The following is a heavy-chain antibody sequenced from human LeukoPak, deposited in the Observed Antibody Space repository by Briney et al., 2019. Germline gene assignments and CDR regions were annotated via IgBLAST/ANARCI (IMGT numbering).Heavy chain of an antibody. CDR3: AKPAIPYGSGSFYNDY. CDR2: IRYDGSDK. J-gene: IGHJ4*02. D-gene: IGHD3-10*01. Sequence: GGSLRLSCAASGFTFSTYGIHWVRQAPGKGLEWVAFIRYDGSDKYYADSVKGRFTISRDNSKNTLYLQMNSLRAEDTAVYYCAKPAIPYGSGSFYNDYWGQGTLVTVSS. V-gene: IGHV3-30*02. CDR1: GFTFSTYG.